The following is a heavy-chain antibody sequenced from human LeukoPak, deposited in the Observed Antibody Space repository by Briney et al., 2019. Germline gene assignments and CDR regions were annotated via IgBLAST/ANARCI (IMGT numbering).Heavy chain of an antibody. V-gene: IGHV4-39*07. D-gene: IGHD2-15*01. J-gene: IGHJ5*02. CDR1: GGSISSGGYY. CDR2: INHSGST. Sequence: PSETLSLTCTVSGGSISSGGYYWSWIRQPPGKGLEWIGEINHSGSTNYNPSLKSRVTISVDTSKNQFSLKLSSVTAADTAVYYCARASFDCSSASCYSIVVVVAAHNWFDPWGQGTLVTVSS. CDR3: ARASFDCSSASCYSIVVVVAAHNWFDP.